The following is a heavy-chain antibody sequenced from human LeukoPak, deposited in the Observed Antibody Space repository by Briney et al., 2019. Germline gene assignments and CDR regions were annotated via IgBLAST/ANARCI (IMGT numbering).Heavy chain of an antibody. CDR1: GFTFSTYS. J-gene: IGHJ4*02. CDR2: ISSSSSYI. Sequence: GGSLRLSCAASGFTFSTYSMNWVRQAPGKGLEWVSSISSSSSYIYYADSVKGRFTISRDNAKNSLYLQMNSLRAEDTAVYYCARVELVTPFDYWGQGTLVTVSS. V-gene: IGHV3-21*01. CDR3: ARVELVTPFDY. D-gene: IGHD6-13*01.